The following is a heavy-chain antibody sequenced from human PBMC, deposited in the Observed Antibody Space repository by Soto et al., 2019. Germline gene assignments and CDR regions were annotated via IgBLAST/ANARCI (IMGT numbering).Heavy chain of an antibody. CDR2: IYASGNI. Sequence: PSQTRSLPCTLDASSISAFSSSWIRHSGGKGLGRIGRIYASGNIHFSPSLKSRVTMSVDTSKNQFSLNLMSVAAADTAVYYCARESGDIRSYEAHWGQGTQVTVSS. CDR1: ASSISAFS. CDR3: ARESGDIRSYEAH. J-gene: IGHJ4*02. D-gene: IGHD1-26*01. V-gene: IGHV4-4*07.